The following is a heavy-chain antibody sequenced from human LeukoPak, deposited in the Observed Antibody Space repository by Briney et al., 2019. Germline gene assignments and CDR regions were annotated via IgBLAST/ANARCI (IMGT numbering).Heavy chain of an antibody. CDR3: ARGGYDSSGYHDNYFDY. CDR2: VFYSWST. J-gene: IGHJ4*02. D-gene: IGHD3-22*01. CDR1: GGSISSYY. Sequence: PSETLSLTCTVSGGSISSYYWNWIRQPPGKGLEWIGRVFYSWSTNYNPSLKSRVTTSVDTSQNPFSLKLSSVTAADTAVYYCARGGYDSSGYHDNYFDYWGQGTLVTVSS. V-gene: IGHV4-59*01.